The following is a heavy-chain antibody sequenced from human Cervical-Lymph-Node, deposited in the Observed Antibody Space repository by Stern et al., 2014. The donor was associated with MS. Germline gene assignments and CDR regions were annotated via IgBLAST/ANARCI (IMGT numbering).Heavy chain of an antibody. CDR3: ARDPNSSGWQNFDY. Sequence: DQLVESGAEVKKPGASVKLSCKASGYTFTTYWMHWVRQAPGQGLEWMGIINPSSGSTSYAQKFQGRVTMTRDTSTSTVYMDLSSLRSEDTAVYYCARDPNSSGWQNFDYWGQGTLVTVSS. CDR1: GYTFTTYW. CDR2: INPSSGST. D-gene: IGHD6-19*01. V-gene: IGHV1-46*01. J-gene: IGHJ4*02.